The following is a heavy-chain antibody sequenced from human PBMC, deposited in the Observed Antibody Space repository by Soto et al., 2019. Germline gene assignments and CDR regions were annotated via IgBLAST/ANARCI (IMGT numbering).Heavy chain of an antibody. Sequence: ASVEGSCKASGYTFTGYYMHWVRQAPGQGLEWMGWINPNSGGTNYAQKFQGRVTMTRDTSISTAYMELSRLRSDDTAVYYCARDAAGDYSTAYYYYGMDVWGQGTTVTVSS. CDR1: GYTFTGYY. J-gene: IGHJ6*02. V-gene: IGHV1-2*02. CDR2: INPNSGGT. D-gene: IGHD4-17*01. CDR3: ARDAAGDYSTAYYYYGMDV.